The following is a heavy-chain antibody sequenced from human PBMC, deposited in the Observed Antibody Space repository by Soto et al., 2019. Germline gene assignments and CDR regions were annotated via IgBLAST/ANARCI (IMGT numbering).Heavy chain of an antibody. CDR1: GGTFSSYA. Sequence: SVKVSCKASGGTFSSYAISWVRQAPGQGLEWMGGIIPIFGTANYAQKFQGRVTITADESTSTAYMELSSLRSEDTAVYYCARGYNWNGTTYYYGMDVRGQGTTVTVSS. CDR2: IIPIFGTA. CDR3: ARGYNWNGTTYYYGMDV. D-gene: IGHD1-1*01. V-gene: IGHV1-69*13. J-gene: IGHJ6*02.